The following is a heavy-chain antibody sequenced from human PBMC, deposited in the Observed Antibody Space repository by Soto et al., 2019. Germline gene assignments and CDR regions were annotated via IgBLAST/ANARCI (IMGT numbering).Heavy chain of an antibody. D-gene: IGHD3-9*01. J-gene: IGHJ4*02. CDR3: ARYAILTDQVFDY. CDR1: GGSISSSSYY. Sequence: SETLSLTCTVSGGSISSSSYYWGWIRQPPGKGLEWIGSIYYSGSTYYNPSLKSRVTISVDTSKNQFSLKLSSVTAADTAVYYCARYAILTDQVFDYWGQGTLVTVS. CDR2: IYYSGST. V-gene: IGHV4-39*01.